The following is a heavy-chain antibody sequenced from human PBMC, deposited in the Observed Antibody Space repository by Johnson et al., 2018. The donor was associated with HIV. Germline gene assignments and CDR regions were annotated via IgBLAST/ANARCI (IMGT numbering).Heavy chain of an antibody. CDR3: AKAVNYYCLSGYVSDYAFDI. Sequence: VQLVESGGGVVQPGRSLRLSCAASGFAFDHYAMHWVRQAPGKGLEWVANIKQDGSEKYYVDSVKGRFTISRDNAKNSLYLQMNSLRAEDTAVYYCAKAVNYYCLSGYVSDYAFDIWGKGTMVTVSS. D-gene: IGHD3-3*01. V-gene: IGHV3-7*01. CDR2: IKQDGSEK. J-gene: IGHJ3*02. CDR1: GFAFDHYA.